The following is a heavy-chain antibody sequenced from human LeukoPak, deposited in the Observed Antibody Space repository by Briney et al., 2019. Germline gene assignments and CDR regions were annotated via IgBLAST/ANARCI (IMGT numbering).Heavy chain of an antibody. CDR2: INPNSGGT. CDR3: ARNRGSSGWYPLYYYGMDV. Sequence: ASVKVSCKASGYTFTGYYMHWVRQAPGQGLEWMGWINPNSGGTNYAQKLQGRVTMTRDTSISTAYMELSRLRSDDTAVYYCARNRGSSGWYPLYYYGMDVWGQGTTVTVPS. J-gene: IGHJ6*02. D-gene: IGHD6-19*01. CDR1: GYTFTGYY. V-gene: IGHV1-2*02.